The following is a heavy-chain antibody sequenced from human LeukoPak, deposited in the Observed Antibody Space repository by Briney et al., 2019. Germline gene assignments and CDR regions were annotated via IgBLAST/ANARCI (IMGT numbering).Heavy chain of an antibody. D-gene: IGHD3-10*01. CDR3: AKDYYYGSGSPYYVDK. J-gene: IGHJ4*02. V-gene: IGHV3-66*01. Sequence: GGSLRLSCVGSGFTVSSDYMSWVRQAPGRGLEWVSIIYSDGSTYYANSVKGRFTISRDNSKNTLSLQTNSLRVEDTAVYYCAKDYYYGSGSPYYVDKWGQGTLVTVSS. CDR1: GFTVSSDY. CDR2: IYSDGST.